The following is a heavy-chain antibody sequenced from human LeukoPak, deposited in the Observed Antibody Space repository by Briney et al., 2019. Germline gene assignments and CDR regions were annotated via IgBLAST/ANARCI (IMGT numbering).Heavy chain of an antibody. Sequence: GASVKVSCKASGYTFTSYGISWVRQAPGQGLEWMGWISAYNGNTNYTQKLQGRVTMTTDTSTSTAYMELRSLRSDDTAVYYCARVIWYSSSWYGDYWGQGTLVTVSS. CDR2: ISAYNGNT. CDR3: ARVIWYSSSWYGDY. J-gene: IGHJ4*02. CDR1: GYTFTSYG. V-gene: IGHV1-18*04. D-gene: IGHD6-13*01.